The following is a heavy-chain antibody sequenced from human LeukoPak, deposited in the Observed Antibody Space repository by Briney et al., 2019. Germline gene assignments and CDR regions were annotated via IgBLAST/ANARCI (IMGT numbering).Heavy chain of an antibody. CDR2: IKHDGSEK. Sequence: PGGSLRLSCAASGFTFNSYAMAWVRQAPGKGLEWVANIKHDGSEKHYVDSVKGRFTISRDNAKNSLHLQMNSLRAEDTAVYYRARDRYFQYWGQGTLVTVSS. V-gene: IGHV3-7*01. CDR3: ARDRYFQY. CDR1: GFTFNSYA. J-gene: IGHJ1*01. D-gene: IGHD1-14*01.